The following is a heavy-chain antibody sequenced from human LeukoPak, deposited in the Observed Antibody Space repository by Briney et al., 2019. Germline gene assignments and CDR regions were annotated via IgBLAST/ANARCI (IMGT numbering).Heavy chain of an antibody. D-gene: IGHD6-13*01. CDR3: ARALIAADGTLDY. J-gene: IGHJ4*02. V-gene: IGHV4-38-2*01. CDR2: IYHSGST. CDR1: GYSISSGYY. Sequence: PSETLSLTCAVSGYSISSGYYWGWIRQPPGKGLEWIGSIYHSGSTYYNPSLKSRVTISVDTSKNQFSLKLSSVTAADTAVYYCARALIAADGTLDYWGQGTLVTVSS.